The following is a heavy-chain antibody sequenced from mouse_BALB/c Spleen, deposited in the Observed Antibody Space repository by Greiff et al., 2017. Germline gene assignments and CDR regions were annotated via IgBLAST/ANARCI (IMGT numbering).Heavy chain of an antibody. J-gene: IGHJ3*01. CDR2: ISTYYGDA. V-gene: IGHV1S137*01. D-gene: IGHD2-1*01. Sequence: QVQLQQSGAELVRPGVSVKISCKGSGYTFTDYAMHWVQQSHAKSLEWIGVISTYYGDASYNPKFTGKATMTVDKSSSTAYMKLARLTSEDSAIYYCARGGGNYWFAYWGQGTLVTVSA. CDR3: ARGGGNYWFAY. CDR1: GYTFTDYA.